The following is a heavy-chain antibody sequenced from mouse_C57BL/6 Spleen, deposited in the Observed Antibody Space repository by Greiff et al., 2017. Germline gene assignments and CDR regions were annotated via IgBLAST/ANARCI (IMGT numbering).Heavy chain of an antibody. Sequence: EVKLVESGGGLVKPGGSLKLSCAASGFTFSDYGMHWVRQAPEKGLEWVAYISSGSSTIYYADTVKGRFTISRDDAKNTLFLQMTSLRSEDTAMYYCASAITGTRYYFDYWGQGTTLTVSS. J-gene: IGHJ2*01. D-gene: IGHD4-1*01. CDR1: GFTFSDYG. CDR3: ASAITGTRYYFDY. V-gene: IGHV5-17*01. CDR2: ISSGSSTI.